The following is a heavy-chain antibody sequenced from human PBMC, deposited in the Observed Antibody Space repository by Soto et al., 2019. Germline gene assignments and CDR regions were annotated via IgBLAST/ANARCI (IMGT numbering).Heavy chain of an antibody. J-gene: IGHJ4*02. V-gene: IGHV1-18*04. CDR3: TRGHGDFAGDFDY. Sequence: GQLVQSGAEVKKPGASVKVSCKASGYTFNKYSIIWVRQAPGQGLEWMGWISASNGNTDFAQKFQGRVTMAIDTSTSTAYMELRSLRSDDTAVFYCTRGHGDFAGDFDYWGQGTLVTVSS. CDR1: GYTFNKYS. D-gene: IGHD4-17*01. CDR2: ISASNGNT.